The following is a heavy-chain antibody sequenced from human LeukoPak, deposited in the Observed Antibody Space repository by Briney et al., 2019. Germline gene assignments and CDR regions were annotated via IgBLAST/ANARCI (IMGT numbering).Heavy chain of an antibody. V-gene: IGHV1-69*04. CDR2: IIPILGIA. CDR1: GGTFSSYA. CDR3: ARSRGTYYYDSSGYLDY. Sequence: SVKVSCKASGGTFSSYAISWVRQAPGQGLEWMGRIIPILGIANYAQKFQGRVTITADKSTSTAYMELSSLRSEDTAVYYCARSRGTYYYDSSGYLDYWGQGTLVTVSS. J-gene: IGHJ4*02. D-gene: IGHD3-22*01.